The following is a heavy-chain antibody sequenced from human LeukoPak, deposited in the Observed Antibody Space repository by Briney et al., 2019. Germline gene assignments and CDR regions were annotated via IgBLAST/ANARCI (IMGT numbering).Heavy chain of an antibody. CDR3: ARTYSTTSYSFDY. Sequence: SGPTLVNPTQTLTLTCTFSGFSLRTSGMRVSWIRQPPGKALEWLARIDWDDDIFYRTSLKTRLTISKDTSKNQVVLIMTSMDPVDTATYYCARTYSTTSYSFDYWGQGTLVTVSS. D-gene: IGHD2-2*01. CDR1: GFSLRTSGMR. V-gene: IGHV2-70*04. J-gene: IGHJ4*02. CDR2: IDWDDDI.